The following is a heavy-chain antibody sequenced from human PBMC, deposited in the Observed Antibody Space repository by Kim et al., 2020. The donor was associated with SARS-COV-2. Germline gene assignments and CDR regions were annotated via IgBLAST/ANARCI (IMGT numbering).Heavy chain of an antibody. CDR3: ARLSSSWSYFDY. CDR2: IYYSGST. Sequence: SETLSLTCTVSGGSISSSSYYWGWIRQPPGKGLEWIGSIYYSGSTYYNPSLKSRVTISVDTSKNQFSLKLSSVTAADTAVYYCARLSSSWSYFDYWGQGTLVTVSS. D-gene: IGHD6-13*01. V-gene: IGHV4-39*01. CDR1: GGSISSSSYY. J-gene: IGHJ4*02.